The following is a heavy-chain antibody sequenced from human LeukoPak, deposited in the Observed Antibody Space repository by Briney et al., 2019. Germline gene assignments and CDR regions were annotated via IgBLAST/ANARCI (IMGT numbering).Heavy chain of an antibody. CDR3: ARDNSVEDTAWWFDP. V-gene: IGHV1-46*01. CDR1: GYTFTSYY. D-gene: IGHD4-23*01. Sequence: GASVKFSCKASGYTFTSYYMHWVRQAPGQGLEWMGIINPSGGSTSYAQKFQGRVTMTRDMSTSTDYMELSSLRSEDTAAYYCARDNSVEDTAWWFDPWGQGTLVTVSS. CDR2: INPSGGST. J-gene: IGHJ5*02.